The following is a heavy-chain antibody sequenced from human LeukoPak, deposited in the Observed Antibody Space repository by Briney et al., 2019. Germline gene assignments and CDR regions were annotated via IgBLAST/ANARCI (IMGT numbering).Heavy chain of an antibody. V-gene: IGHV4-39*01. J-gene: IGHJ6*02. Sequence: SETLSLTCSVSGGSISSSSHFCGWIRRPPGKGLEWIGSISTSGSTYYNPSLKSRVTISVDTSKNQFSLRLTSVTAADTAVYYCFKWGTGSSYSGMDVWGQGITVTVSS. D-gene: IGHD1-26*01. CDR2: ISTSGST. CDR1: GGSISSSSHF. CDR3: FKWGTGSSYSGMDV.